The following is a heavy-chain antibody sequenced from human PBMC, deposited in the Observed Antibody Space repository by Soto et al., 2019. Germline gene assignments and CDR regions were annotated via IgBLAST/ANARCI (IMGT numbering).Heavy chain of an antibody. CDR1: GYTFTDYY. CDR2: INPTSGGT. D-gene: IGHD5-12*01. Sequence: ASVKVSCKASGYTFTDYYMHWVRQAPGQGLEWMGWINPTSGGTSYAQNFQGRVTMTRDTSISTAYMELRSLRSDDTAIYYCAREVDIVPTPGGDYWGQGTLVTVSS. V-gene: IGHV1-2*02. J-gene: IGHJ4*02. CDR3: AREVDIVPTPGGDY.